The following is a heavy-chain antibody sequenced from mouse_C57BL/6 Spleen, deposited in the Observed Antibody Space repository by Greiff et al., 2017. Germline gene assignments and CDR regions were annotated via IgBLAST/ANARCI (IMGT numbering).Heavy chain of an antibody. CDR3: ARDQLSAAGFAY. J-gene: IGHJ3*01. D-gene: IGHD1-1*02. CDR2: ISDGGSYT. Sequence: EVMLVESGGGLVKPGGSLKLSCAASGFTFSSYAMSWVRQTPEKRLEWVATISDGGSYTYYPDNVKGRFTISRDHAKNNLYLQMSHLKSEATAMYYCARDQLSAAGFAYWGQGTLVTVSA. CDR1: GFTFSSYA. V-gene: IGHV5-4*01.